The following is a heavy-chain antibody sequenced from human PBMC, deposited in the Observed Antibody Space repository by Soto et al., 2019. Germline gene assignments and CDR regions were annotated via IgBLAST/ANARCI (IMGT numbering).Heavy chain of an antibody. J-gene: IGHJ4*02. Sequence: HPGGSLRLSCAASGVTFSNYAMTWVRRAPGKGLEWVSTISGSGDSSYYADSVRRRFTISRDNFKNTLYMQMNSLRVEDTAIYYCAKAITNRLRVVDYWGLGTLVNVSS. CDR3: AKAITNRLRVVDY. CDR1: GVTFSNYA. D-gene: IGHD4-17*01. CDR2: ISGSGDSS. V-gene: IGHV3-23*01.